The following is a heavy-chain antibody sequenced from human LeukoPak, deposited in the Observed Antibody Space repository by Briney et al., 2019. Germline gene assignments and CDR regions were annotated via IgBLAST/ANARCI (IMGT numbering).Heavy chain of an antibody. V-gene: IGHV4-34*01. Sequence: PSETLSLTCAVYGGSFSGYYWSWIRQPPGKGLEWIGEINHSGSTNYNPSLKSRVTISVDTSKNQFSLKLSSVTAADTAVYYCACQSLRGNITGTTPDFDYWGQGTLVTVSS. CDR1: GGSFSGYY. CDR3: ACQSLRGNITGTTPDFDY. CDR2: INHSGST. D-gene: IGHD1-7*01. J-gene: IGHJ4*02.